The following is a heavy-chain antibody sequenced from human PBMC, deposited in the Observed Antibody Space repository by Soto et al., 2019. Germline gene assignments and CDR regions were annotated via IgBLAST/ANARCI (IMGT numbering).Heavy chain of an antibody. CDR1: GGSISSGGYS. CDR2: IYHSGST. Sequence: QLQLQESGSGLVKPSQTLSLTCAVSGGSISSGGYSWSWIRQPPGKGPEWIGYIYHSGSTYYNPSLTSRVTVSVDRSKNQFSLKLSSVTAADTAVYYCARAGGLGAVAVDYWGQGTLVTVSS. CDR3: ARAGGLGAVAVDY. V-gene: IGHV4-30-2*01. J-gene: IGHJ4*02. D-gene: IGHD6-19*01.